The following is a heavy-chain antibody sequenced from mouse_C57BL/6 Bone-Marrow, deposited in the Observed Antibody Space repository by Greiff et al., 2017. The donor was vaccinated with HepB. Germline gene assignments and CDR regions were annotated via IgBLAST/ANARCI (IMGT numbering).Heavy chain of an antibody. J-gene: IGHJ3*01. CDR3: TTAHGKCWGFAY. CDR2: IDPENGDT. CDR1: GFNIKDDY. V-gene: IGHV14-4*01. D-gene: IGHD2-1*01. Sequence: EVQLQQSGAELVRPGASVKLSCTASGFNIKDDYMHWVKQRPEQGLEWIGWIDPENGDTEYASKFKGKATITADTSSNTAYLQISSLTSEDTAVYYCTTAHGKCWGFAYWGQGTLVTVSA.